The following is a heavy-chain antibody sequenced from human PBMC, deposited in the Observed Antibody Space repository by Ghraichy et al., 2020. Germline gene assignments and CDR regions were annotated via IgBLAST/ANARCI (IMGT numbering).Heavy chain of an antibody. CDR3: AREAAKYCSSTSCYRPYDDFDY. CDR2: IYYSGST. J-gene: IGHJ4*02. CDR1: GGSISSGGYY. Sequence: SETLSLTCTVSGGSISSGGYYWSWIRQHPGKGLEWIGYIYYSGSTYYNPSLKSRVTISVDTSKNQFSLKLSSVTAADTAVYYCAREAAKYCSSTSCYRPYDDFDYWGQGTLVTVSS. D-gene: IGHD2-2*01. V-gene: IGHV4-31*03.